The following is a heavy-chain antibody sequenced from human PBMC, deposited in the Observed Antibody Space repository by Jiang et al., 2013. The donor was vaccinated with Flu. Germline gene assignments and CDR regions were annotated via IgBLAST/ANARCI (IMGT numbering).Heavy chain of an antibody. V-gene: IGHV3-23*01. CDR1: SYA. CDR3: AILPYSSLSGWYRDYFDY. D-gene: IGHD6-19*01. CDR2: ISGSGGST. J-gene: IGHJ4*02. Sequence: SYAMSWVRQAPGKGLEWVSAISGSGGSTYYADSVKGRFTISRDNSKNTLYLQMNSLRAEDTAVYYCAILPYSSLSGWYRDYFDYWGQGTLVTVSS.